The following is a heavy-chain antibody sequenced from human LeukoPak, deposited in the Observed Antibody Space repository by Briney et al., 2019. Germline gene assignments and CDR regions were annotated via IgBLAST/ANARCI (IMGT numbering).Heavy chain of an antibody. D-gene: IGHD5-12*01. Sequence: GGSLRLSCAASGFTVNSNYMSWVRQAPGKGLEWVSVIYSGGSTYYADSVKGRFTISRDNSKNTLYLQTNSLRAEDTAVYYCARDNGGYSGYGPWGQGTLVTVSS. J-gene: IGHJ5*02. CDR2: IYSGGST. CDR1: GFTVNSNY. V-gene: IGHV3-66*01. CDR3: ARDNGGYSGYGP.